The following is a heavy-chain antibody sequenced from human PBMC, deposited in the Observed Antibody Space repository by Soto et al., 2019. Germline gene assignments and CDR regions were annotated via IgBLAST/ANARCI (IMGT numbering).Heavy chain of an antibody. J-gene: IGHJ4*02. CDR1: GVSLNNNKMG. CDR3: AHRRRVRFDF. V-gene: IGHV2-5*02. Sequence: QITLKESGPTLVKPTQTLTLTCTFSGVSLNNNKMGVGWIRQPPGKALEWLALIYWDDDKRYSPSLRSRLTINKDTSKNPVVLTLTNLDPADTGTYFCAHRRRVRFDFWGRGTPVTVSS. CDR2: IYWDDDK.